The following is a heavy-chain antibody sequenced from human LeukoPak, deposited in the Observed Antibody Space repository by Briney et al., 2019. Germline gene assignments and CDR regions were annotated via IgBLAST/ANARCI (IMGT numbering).Heavy chain of an antibody. J-gene: IGHJ4*02. D-gene: IGHD3-22*01. CDR2: ISSSGSTI. CDR1: GFTFSSYE. CDR3: ARDATYYDSSGFFDY. V-gene: IGHV3-48*03. Sequence: GGSLRLSCAASGFTFSSYEMNWVRQAPGKGLEWVSYISSSGSTIYYADSVKGRFTISRDNAKNSLYLQMNSLRAEDTAVYYCARDATYYDSSGFFDYWGQGTLVTVSS.